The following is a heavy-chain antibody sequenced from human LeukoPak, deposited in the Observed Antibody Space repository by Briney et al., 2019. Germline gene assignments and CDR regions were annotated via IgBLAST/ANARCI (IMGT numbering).Heavy chain of an antibody. V-gene: IGHV3-23*01. CDR3: AKGTMPQGFDP. Sequence: PGGSLRLSCAASGFTFSNYAMSWVRQAPGKGLEWVSAISSSGGSTYYTDSVKGRFTISRDNSKNTLYLQMNSLRAEDTAVYYCAKGTMPQGFDPWGQGTLVTVSS. CDR2: ISSSGGST. J-gene: IGHJ5*02. D-gene: IGHD2-2*01. CDR1: GFTFSNYA.